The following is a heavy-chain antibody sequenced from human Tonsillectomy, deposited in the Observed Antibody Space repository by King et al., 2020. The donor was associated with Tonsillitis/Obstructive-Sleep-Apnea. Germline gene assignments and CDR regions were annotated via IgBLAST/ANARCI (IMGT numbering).Heavy chain of an antibody. CDR3: ARAPPYQNMDV. CDR1: GYTFTTYA. V-gene: IGHV7-4-1*02. CDR2: INSSTGNP. Sequence: VQLVESGSEWKKPGASVKVSCTASGYTFTTYAMNWVRQAPGQGLEWVGWINSSTGNPTYAQGFNGRFVFSWDTSVRTAYCQISSLKAEDTAVYYCARAPPYQNMDVWVKGTTVTVSS. J-gene: IGHJ6*03.